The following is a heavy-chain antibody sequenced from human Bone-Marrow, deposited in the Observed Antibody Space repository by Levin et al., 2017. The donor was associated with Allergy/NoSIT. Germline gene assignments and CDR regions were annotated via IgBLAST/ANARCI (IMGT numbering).Heavy chain of an antibody. Sequence: SCAASGFTFSDHYMDWVRQAPGKGLEWVGRTRDKAHSYTTEYAASVKGRFTISREDSKSSLYLQMNSLKTEDTAVYYCARVISSGGYSFDYWGRGTLVTVSS. CDR1: GFTFSDHY. D-gene: IGHD3-10*01. V-gene: IGHV3-72*01. CDR2: TRDKAHSYTT. CDR3: ARVISSGGYSFDY. J-gene: IGHJ4*02.